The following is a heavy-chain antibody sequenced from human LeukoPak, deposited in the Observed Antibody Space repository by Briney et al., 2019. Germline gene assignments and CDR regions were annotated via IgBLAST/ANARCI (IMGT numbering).Heavy chain of an antibody. CDR3: AKLATSDTGETY. J-gene: IGHJ4*02. Sequence: GASVKVSCKASGYTFTINHIHWVRQAPGQGLEWLGVINPSGDSTTYAQNFQGRVTMTRDTSTSTVYMELRSLRSEDTAIYYCAKLATSDTGETYWGQGTLFTVSS. D-gene: IGHD3-16*01. CDR1: GYTFTINH. CDR2: INPSGDST. V-gene: IGHV1-46*01.